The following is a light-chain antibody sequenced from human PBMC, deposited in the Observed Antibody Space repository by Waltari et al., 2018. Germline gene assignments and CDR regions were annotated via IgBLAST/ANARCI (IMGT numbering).Light chain of an antibody. CDR2: LGS. V-gene: IGKV2-28*01. CDR1: QSLLHANGYNY. Sequence: DIVLTQSPLSLPVTPGEPASISCRSSQSLLHANGYNYLDWYLQKPGQSPQLLIYLGSNRASGVPDRFSGSESGTDFTLKISRVEAEDVGVYYCMQALATPLTFGGGTK. J-gene: IGKJ4*01. CDR3: MQALATPLT.